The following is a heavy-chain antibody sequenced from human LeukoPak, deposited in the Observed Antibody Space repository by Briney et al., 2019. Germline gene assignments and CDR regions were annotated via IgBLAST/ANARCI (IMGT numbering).Heavy chain of an antibody. J-gene: IGHJ3*02. CDR2: FDPEDGET. CDR3: ATESYSGSYLYAFDI. D-gene: IGHD1-26*01. Sequence: ASVKVSCNVSGYTLTELSMHWVRQAPGKGLEWMGGFDPEDGETIYAQKFQGRVTMTEDTSTDTAYMELSSLRSEDTAVYYCATESYSGSYLYAFDIWGQGTMVTVSS. CDR1: GYTLTELS. V-gene: IGHV1-24*01.